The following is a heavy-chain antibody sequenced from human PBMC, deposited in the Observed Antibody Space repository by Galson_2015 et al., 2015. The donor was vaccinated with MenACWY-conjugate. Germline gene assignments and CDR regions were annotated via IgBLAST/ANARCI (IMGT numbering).Heavy chain of an antibody. V-gene: IGHV3-21*01. CDR3: AREDPNWKADL. J-gene: IGHJ5*02. CDR2: IGSYCTYK. Sequence: SLRLSCAASGFTFSSYNMHWVRQAPGKGLEWVASIGSYCTYKYYEDSVKGRFTISRDNANNSLNLELNTLRAQDTAVYFCAREDPNWKADLLGQGPPITVSS. D-gene: IGHD1-20*01. CDR1: GFTFSSYN.